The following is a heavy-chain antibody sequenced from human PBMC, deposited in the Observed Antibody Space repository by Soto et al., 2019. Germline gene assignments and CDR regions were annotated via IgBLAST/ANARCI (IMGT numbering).Heavy chain of an antibody. J-gene: IGHJ6*02. Sequence: PSQTLSLTCAISGDSVSSNSAAWNWIRQSPSRGLEWLGRTYYRSKWYNDYAVSVKSRITINPDTSKNQFSLQLNSVTPEDTAVYYCARDLSAVTARYYYYGMDVWGQGTKVTAP. CDR3: ARDLSAVTARYYYYGMDV. D-gene: IGHD2-21*02. CDR2: TYYRSKWYN. CDR1: GDSVSSNSAA. V-gene: IGHV6-1*01.